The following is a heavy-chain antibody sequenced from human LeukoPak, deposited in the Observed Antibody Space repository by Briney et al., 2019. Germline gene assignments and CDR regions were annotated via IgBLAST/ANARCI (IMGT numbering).Heavy chain of an antibody. CDR2: INHSGST. V-gene: IGHV4-34*01. Sequence: SETLSLTCTVSGGSISSYYWSWIRQPPGKGLEWIGEINHSGSTNYNPSLKSRVTISVDTSKNQFSLKLSSVTAADTAVYYCARRETTVVSMDAFDIWGQGTMVTVSS. CDR3: ARRETTVVSMDAFDI. D-gene: IGHD4-23*01. J-gene: IGHJ3*02. CDR1: GGSISSYY.